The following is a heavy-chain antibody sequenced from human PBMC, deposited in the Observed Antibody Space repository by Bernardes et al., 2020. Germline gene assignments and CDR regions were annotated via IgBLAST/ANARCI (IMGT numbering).Heavy chain of an antibody. CDR1: GFTFRSYA. CDR3: AKDCMITFGGVIASPFDY. J-gene: IGHJ4*02. D-gene: IGHD3-16*02. Sequence: SLRLSCAASGFTFRSYAMSWVRQAPGKGLEWVSAISGSGGSTYYADSVKGRFTISRDNSKNTLYLQMNSLRAEDTAVYYCAKDCMITFGGVIASPFDYWGQGTLVTVSS. CDR2: ISGSGGST. V-gene: IGHV3-23*01.